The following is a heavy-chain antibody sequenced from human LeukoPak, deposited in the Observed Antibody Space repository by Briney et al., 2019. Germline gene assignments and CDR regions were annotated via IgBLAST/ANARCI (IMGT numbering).Heavy chain of an antibody. CDR2: IIPIFGTA. V-gene: IGHV1-69*05. Sequence: ASVKVSCKASGGTFSSYAISWVRLAPGQGLEWMGGIIPIFGTANYAQKFQGRVTITTDESTSTAYMELSSLRSEDTAVYYCARDYYDSSGFDDYYYYMDVWGKGTTVTVSS. CDR1: GGTFSSYA. D-gene: IGHD3-22*01. J-gene: IGHJ6*03. CDR3: ARDYYDSSGFDDYYYYMDV.